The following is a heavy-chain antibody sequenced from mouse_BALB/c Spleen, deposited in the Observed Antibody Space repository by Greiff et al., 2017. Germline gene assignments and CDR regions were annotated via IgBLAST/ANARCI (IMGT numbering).Heavy chain of an antibody. D-gene: IGHD2-14*01. Sequence: EVQRVESGGGLVKPGGSLKLSCAASGFTFSSYAMSWVRQTPEKRLEWVASISSGGSTYYPDSVKGRFTISRDNARNILYLQMSSLRSEDTAMYYCARGVRGGYYYAMDYWGQGTSVTVSS. CDR3: ARGVRGGYYYAMDY. J-gene: IGHJ4*01. V-gene: IGHV5-6-5*01. CDR2: ISSGGST. CDR1: GFTFSSYA.